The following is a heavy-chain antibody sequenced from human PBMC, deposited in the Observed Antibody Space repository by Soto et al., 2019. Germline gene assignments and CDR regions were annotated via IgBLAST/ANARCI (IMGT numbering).Heavy chain of an antibody. CDR3: TRVCSGGTCYFDP. CDR1: GFAFSGSA. V-gene: IGHV3-73*01. CDR2: VGTKSNSYAT. Sequence: PWGSLRLSCAASGFAFSGSAIHWVRQASGKGLEWVGRVGTKSNSYATQYSESVKGRFTISRDDSKRTAYLQLNNLKAEDTARYFCTRVCSGGTCYFDPWGQGTPVTVSS. J-gene: IGHJ5*02. D-gene: IGHD2-15*01.